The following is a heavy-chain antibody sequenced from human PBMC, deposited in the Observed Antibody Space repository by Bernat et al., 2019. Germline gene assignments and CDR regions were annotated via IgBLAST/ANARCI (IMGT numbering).Heavy chain of an antibody. V-gene: IGHV3-30*04. D-gene: IGHD1-26*01. J-gene: IGHJ4*02. CDR1: GFSFSSYA. Sequence: QVQLVESGGGVVQPGRSLRLSCAVSGFSFSSYAVHWVRQAPGKGLEWVAVISYDGSNKYYADSVKGRFTISRDNSKNTLYLQMNSLRAEDTAVYYCAKDTRRTVVGVTPFFDYWGQGTLVTVSS. CDR2: ISYDGSNK. CDR3: AKDTRRTVVGVTPFFDY.